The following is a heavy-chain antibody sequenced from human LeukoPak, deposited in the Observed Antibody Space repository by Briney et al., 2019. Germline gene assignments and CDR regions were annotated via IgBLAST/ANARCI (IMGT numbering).Heavy chain of an antibody. D-gene: IGHD3-16*02. V-gene: IGHV4-34*01. CDR2: INHSGST. CDR1: GGSFSGYY. CDR3: ARGGYYDYVWGSYRRHGFLDY. Sequence: PSETLSLTCAVYGGSFSGYYWSWIRRPPGKGLEWIGEINHSGSTNYNPSLKSRVTISVDTSKNQFSLKLSSVTAADTAVYYCARGGYYDYVWGSYRRHGFLDYWGQGTLVTVSS. J-gene: IGHJ4*02.